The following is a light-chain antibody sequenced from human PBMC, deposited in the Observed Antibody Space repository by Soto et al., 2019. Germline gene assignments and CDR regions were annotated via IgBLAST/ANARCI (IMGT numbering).Light chain of an antibody. J-gene: IGKJ3*01. Sequence: DIQMTQSPSSLSVSVGDRVTISCRASQRVGSNLAWYQQKPGRAPKLLIFGASTLPSGVPSRFSGSGSGTDFTLTISRLEPEDFATYSCQQYGRSPVTFGPGTKVDI. CDR3: QQYGRSPVT. V-gene: IGKV1-9*01. CDR2: GAS. CDR1: QRVGSN.